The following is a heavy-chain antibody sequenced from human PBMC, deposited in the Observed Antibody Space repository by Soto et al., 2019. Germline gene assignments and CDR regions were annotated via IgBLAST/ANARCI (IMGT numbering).Heavy chain of an antibody. CDR1: GFSLSTSGVG. CDR3: AGSITAAGISFGY. D-gene: IGHD6-25*01. V-gene: IGHV2-5*02. CDR2: IYWDDDK. Sequence: QITLKESGPPLVKPTQTLTLTCTFSGFSLSTSGVGVGWIRQPPGKALEWLALIYWDDDKRYSRYLKSRLTIPKHTSKRQVVHTMTNIDPLDTATYYCAGSITAAGISFGYWGQGTLVNVSS. J-gene: IGHJ4*02.